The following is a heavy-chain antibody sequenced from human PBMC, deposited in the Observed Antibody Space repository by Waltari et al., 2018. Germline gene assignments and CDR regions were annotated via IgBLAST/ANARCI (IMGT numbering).Heavy chain of an antibody. J-gene: IGHJ4*02. D-gene: IGHD2-2*01. CDR1: GGTFSSYA. CDR3: ARAGRIVVVPAAIHFDY. V-gene: IGHV1-69*12. Sequence: QVQLVQSGAEVKKPGSSVKVSCKASGGTFSSYAISWVRQAPGQGLEWMGGIIPIFGTANYAQKVQGRVTITADESTSTASMELSSLRSEDTAVYYCARAGRIVVVPAAIHFDYWGQGTLVTVSS. CDR2: IIPIFGTA.